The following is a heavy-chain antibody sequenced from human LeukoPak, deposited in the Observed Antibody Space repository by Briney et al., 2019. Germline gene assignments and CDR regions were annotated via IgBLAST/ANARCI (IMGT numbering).Heavy chain of an antibody. V-gene: IGHV3-7*01. CDR1: GFTFSSYW. D-gene: IGHD6-13*01. J-gene: IGHJ4*02. Sequence: PGGSLRLSCAASGFTFSSYWMSWVRQAPGKGLEWVANIKQDGSEKYYVDSVKGRFTISRDNAKNSLYPQMNSLRAEDRAVYDCARGIAAPDYWGQGTLVTVSS. CDR2: IKQDGSEK. CDR3: ARGIAAPDY.